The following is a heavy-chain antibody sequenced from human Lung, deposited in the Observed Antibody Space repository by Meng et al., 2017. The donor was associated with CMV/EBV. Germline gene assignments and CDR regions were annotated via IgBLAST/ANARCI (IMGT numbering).Heavy chain of an antibody. CDR2: IIPLVGFA. CDR3: ARGYCSSNTCYTFGY. CDR1: GGTFSTYA. J-gene: IGHJ4*02. Sequence: SXXVSXKASGGTFSTYAFSWVRQAPGQGLEWMGTIIPLVGFANYAQKFQGRVTIIADKSTSTAYMDLSSLRSEDTAIYYCARGYCSSNTCYTFGYWGQGTLVTVSS. D-gene: IGHD2-2*02. V-gene: IGHV1-69*04.